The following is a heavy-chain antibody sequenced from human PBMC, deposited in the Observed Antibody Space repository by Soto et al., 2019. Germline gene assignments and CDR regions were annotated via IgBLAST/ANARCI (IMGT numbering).Heavy chain of an antibody. CDR3: ARAVEVTIFGVVISDWFDP. CDR2: IYYSGST. D-gene: IGHD3-3*01. V-gene: IGHV4-31*03. CDR1: GGSISSGGHY. Sequence: QVQLQESGPGLVKPSQTLSLTCTVSGGSISSGGHYWSWIRQHPGKGLEWIGYIYYSGSTNYNPSLKCRVTISVDTSKTKFSMKLSCVTAADTAVYYCARAVEVTIFGVVISDWFDPWGQGTLVTVSS. J-gene: IGHJ5*02.